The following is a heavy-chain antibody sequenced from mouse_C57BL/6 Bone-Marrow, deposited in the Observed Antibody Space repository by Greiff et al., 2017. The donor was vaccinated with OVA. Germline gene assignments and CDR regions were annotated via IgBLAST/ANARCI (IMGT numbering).Heavy chain of an antibody. J-gene: IGHJ3*01. V-gene: IGHV2-6*01. CDR1: GFSLTSYG. CDR2: IWGGGST. Sequence: VMLVESGPGLVAPSQCLSITCTVSGFSLTSYGVDWVSQSPGKGLEWLGRIWGGGSTNYNTAPNSRMSISTDNSKSHIFLSMNSLQTDDIAMYYCARGGSSPFAYWGQGTLVTVSA. CDR3: ARGGSSPFAY. D-gene: IGHD1-1*01.